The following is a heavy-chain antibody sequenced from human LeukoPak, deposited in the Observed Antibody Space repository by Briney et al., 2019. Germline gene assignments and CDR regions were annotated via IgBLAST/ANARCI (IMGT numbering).Heavy chain of an antibody. Sequence: GGSLRLSCAASGFTFDDYAMHWVRQAPGKGLEWVSLISGDGGSTYYAGSVKGRFTISRDNSKNSLYLQMNSLRTEDTALYYCAKDMWRFGELDYDYWGQGTLVTVSS. J-gene: IGHJ4*02. D-gene: IGHD3-10*01. CDR1: GFTFDDYA. CDR2: ISGDGGST. CDR3: AKDMWRFGELDYDY. V-gene: IGHV3-43*02.